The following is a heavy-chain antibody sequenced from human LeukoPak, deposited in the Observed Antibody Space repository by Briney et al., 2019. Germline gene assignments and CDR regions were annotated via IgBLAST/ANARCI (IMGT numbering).Heavy chain of an antibody. D-gene: IGHD3-10*01. Sequence: AAVKVSCKASGYTFTSYGINWVRQATGQGLEWMGWMNPNSGNTGYAQKFQGRGTMTRNRAISTAYLELSSLRSEDTAVYYCASAEPKRGRITMVRGVIPSYYFDYWGQGTLVTVSS. V-gene: IGHV1-8*01. CDR1: GYTFTSYG. CDR3: ASAEPKRGRITMVRGVIPSYYFDY. CDR2: MNPNSGNT. J-gene: IGHJ4*02.